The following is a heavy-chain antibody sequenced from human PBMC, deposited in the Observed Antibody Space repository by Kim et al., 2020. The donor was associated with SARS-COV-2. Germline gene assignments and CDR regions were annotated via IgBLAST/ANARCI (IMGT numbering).Heavy chain of an antibody. Sequence: ASVKVSCKASGYTFTSYGINWVRQAPGQGLEWMGWISAYNGNTKYAQKLQGRVTMTTDTSTSTAYMELRSLRSDDTAVYYCARRGNYYYGSGSYLGDPRESSDYWGQGTLVTVSS. CDR2: ISAYNGNT. CDR3: ARRGNYYYGSGSYLGDPRESSDY. CDR1: GYTFTSYG. D-gene: IGHD3-10*01. J-gene: IGHJ4*02. V-gene: IGHV1-18*04.